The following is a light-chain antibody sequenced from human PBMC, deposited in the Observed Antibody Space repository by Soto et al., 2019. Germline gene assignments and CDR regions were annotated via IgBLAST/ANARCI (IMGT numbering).Light chain of an antibody. CDR3: QQYGSSLTWT. CDR2: GAS. V-gene: IGKV3-15*01. CDR1: QSVSSN. J-gene: IGKJ1*01. Sequence: EIVMTQSPATLSVSPGERATLSCRPSQSVSSNLAWYQQKPGQAPRLXXYGASTRATGIPARFSGSGSGTDFTLTISRLEPEDFAVYYCQQYGSSLTWTFGQGTKVDIK.